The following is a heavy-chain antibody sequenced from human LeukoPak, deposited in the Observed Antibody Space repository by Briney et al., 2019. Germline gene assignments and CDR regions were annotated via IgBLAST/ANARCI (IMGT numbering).Heavy chain of an antibody. Sequence: GGSLRLSCAASGFTFSSYGMHWVRQAPGKGLEWVAVISYDGSNKYYADSVKGRFTISRDNSKNTLYLQMNSLTAEDTAIYYCARSLISAVIGMDVWGQGTAVTVSS. V-gene: IGHV3-30*03. CDR2: ISYDGSNK. CDR3: ARSLISAVIGMDV. J-gene: IGHJ6*02. D-gene: IGHD3-3*01. CDR1: GFTFSSYG.